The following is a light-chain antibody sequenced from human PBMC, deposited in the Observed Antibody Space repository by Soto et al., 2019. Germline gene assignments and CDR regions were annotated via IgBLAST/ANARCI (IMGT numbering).Light chain of an antibody. CDR2: DAS. Sequence: DIQMTQSPSTLSASVGDRVTITCRASQSISSWLAWYQQKPGKAPKLLIYDASNLETGVPSRFSGSGSGTKFTLTIASLQPDDFATYYCQQYETFSGTFGPGTKVDIK. CDR1: QSISSW. V-gene: IGKV1-5*01. CDR3: QQYETFSGT. J-gene: IGKJ1*01.